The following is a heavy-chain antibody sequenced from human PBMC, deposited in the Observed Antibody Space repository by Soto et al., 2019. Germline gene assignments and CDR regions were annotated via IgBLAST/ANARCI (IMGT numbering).Heavy chain of an antibody. CDR3: ARVRARIAARARGFDP. J-gene: IGHJ5*02. D-gene: IGHD6-6*01. Sequence: SETLSLTCAVYGGSFSGYYWSWIRQPPGKGLEWIGEINHSGSTNYNPSLKSRVTISVDTSKNQFSLKLSSVTAADTAVYYCARVRARIAARARGFDPWGQGTLVTVSS. CDR2: INHSGST. CDR1: GGSFSGYY. V-gene: IGHV4-34*01.